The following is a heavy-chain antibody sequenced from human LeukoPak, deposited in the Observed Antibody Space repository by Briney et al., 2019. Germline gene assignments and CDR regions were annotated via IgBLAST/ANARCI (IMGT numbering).Heavy chain of an antibody. V-gene: IGHV3-7*01. Sequence: GGSLRLSCAASGFTFSSYWMSWVRKAPGKGLEWVANIKQDGSEKYYVDSVKGRFTISRDNDKNSLYLQMNNLRAEDTAVYYCARHLGYCGGGSCYSYYYYMDVWGKGTTVTVSS. J-gene: IGHJ6*03. D-gene: IGHD2-15*01. CDR3: ARHLGYCGGGSCYSYYYYMDV. CDR2: IKQDGSEK. CDR1: GFTFSSYW.